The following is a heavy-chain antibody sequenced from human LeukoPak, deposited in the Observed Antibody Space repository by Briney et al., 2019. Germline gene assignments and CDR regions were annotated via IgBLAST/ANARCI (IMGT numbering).Heavy chain of an antibody. CDR1: GYNFTSYW. D-gene: IGHD3-3*01. CDR3: ARHAYDFWSGYYYYSMDV. V-gene: IGHV5-51*01. CDR2: IYLGDSDT. Sequence: GESLKISCKGSGYNFTSYWIGWVRQMPGKGLEWMGIIYLGDSDTRYSPSFQGQVTISADKSISTAYLQWSSLKASDTAMYYCARHAYDFWSGYYYYSMDVWGKGTTVTVSS. J-gene: IGHJ6*03.